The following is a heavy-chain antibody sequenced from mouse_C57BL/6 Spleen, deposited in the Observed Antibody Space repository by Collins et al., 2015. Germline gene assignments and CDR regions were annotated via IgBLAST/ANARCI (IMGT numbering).Heavy chain of an antibody. CDR1: FTDYY. J-gene: IGHJ2*01. Sequence: FTDYYMNWVKQSHGKSLEWTGDINPNNGGTSYNQKFKGKATLTVDKSSSTAYMELRSLTSEDSAVYYCARLAFDYWGQGTTLTVSS. V-gene: IGHV1-26*01. CDR3: ARLAFDY. CDR2: INPNNGGT.